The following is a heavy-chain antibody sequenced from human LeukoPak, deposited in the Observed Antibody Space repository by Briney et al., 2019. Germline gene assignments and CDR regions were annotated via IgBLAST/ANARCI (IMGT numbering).Heavy chain of an antibody. J-gene: IGHJ4*02. Sequence: GGSLRLSCAASGFRFNTFWMSWVRQAPGKGLEWVANIKQDGNEKYYADSVKGRFTISRDNGKNSLDLQMNSLRADDTAFYYCAREGSSSWDYYFDYWGQGTLVTVSS. CDR2: IKQDGNEK. V-gene: IGHV3-7*01. D-gene: IGHD6-13*01. CDR3: AREGSSSWDYYFDY. CDR1: GFRFNTFW.